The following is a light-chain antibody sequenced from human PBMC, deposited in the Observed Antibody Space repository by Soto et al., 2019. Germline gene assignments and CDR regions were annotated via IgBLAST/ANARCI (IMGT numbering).Light chain of an antibody. CDR3: MQASYYRPYT. V-gene: IGKV2-24*01. CDR1: QSLLHDDGNTS. J-gene: IGKJ2*01. CDR2: TVS. Sequence: DVVLTQTPLSSPVTLGQPASISCSSRQSLLHDDGNTSLSWLQQRPGQPPSLLIYTVSNRFSGVPDSFSGSGAVTDSTLKISRVEAEDVRLADCMQASYYRPYTFGQGTKLEIK.